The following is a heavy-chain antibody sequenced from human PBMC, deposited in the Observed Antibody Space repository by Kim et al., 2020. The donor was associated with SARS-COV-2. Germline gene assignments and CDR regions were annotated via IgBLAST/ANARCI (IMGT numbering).Heavy chain of an antibody. CDR3: AREGRWFDP. CDR2: STI. Sequence: STIYYADSVKGRFTISRDNAKNSLYLQMNSLRAEDTAVYYCAREGRWFDPWGQGTLVTVSS. J-gene: IGHJ5*02. V-gene: IGHV3-11*01.